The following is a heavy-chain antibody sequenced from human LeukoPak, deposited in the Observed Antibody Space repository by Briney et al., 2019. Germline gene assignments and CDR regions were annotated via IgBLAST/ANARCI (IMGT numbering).Heavy chain of an antibody. Sequence: SETLSLTCTASGGSISSYYWSWIRQPPGKGLEWIGYIYYSGSTKYNPSLRSRVTISADTSKNQFSLKLSSVTAADTAVYYCARHLRGEQQLSGFDYWGQGTPVTVSS. CDR3: ARHLRGEQQLSGFDY. D-gene: IGHD6-13*01. V-gene: IGHV4-59*08. J-gene: IGHJ4*02. CDR1: GGSISSYY. CDR2: IYYSGST.